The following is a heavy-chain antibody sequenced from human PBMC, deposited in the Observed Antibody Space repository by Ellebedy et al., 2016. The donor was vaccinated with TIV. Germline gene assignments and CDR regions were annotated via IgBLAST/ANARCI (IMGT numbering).Heavy chain of an antibody. Sequence: SETLSLXXTVSGGSISSSNYYWGWIRQPPGKGLEWIGTIYYSGSTYYNPSLKSRVTISVDTSKNQFSLKLSSVTAADMAVYYCARMTIVRGVNPWGQGTLVTVSS. V-gene: IGHV4-39*07. CDR2: IYYSGST. J-gene: IGHJ5*02. CDR1: GGSISSSNYY. D-gene: IGHD3-10*02. CDR3: ARMTIVRGVNP.